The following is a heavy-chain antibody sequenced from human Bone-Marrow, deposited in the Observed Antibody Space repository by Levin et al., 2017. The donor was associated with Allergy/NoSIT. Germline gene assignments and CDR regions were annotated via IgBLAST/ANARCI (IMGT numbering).Heavy chain of an antibody. CDR1: GFTLSNHA. D-gene: IGHD6-13*01. CDR3: ARGAAPEALLFWFDP. V-gene: IGHV3-64*01. Sequence: PGESLKISCVADGFTLSNHAMHWVRQAPGKGLEYVSALSSDGETTYYASSVKGRFTISRDTSKNTLYLQMASLRLEDVAVYFCARGAAPEALLFWFDPWGQGTPVIVSS. J-gene: IGHJ5*02. CDR2: LSSDGETT.